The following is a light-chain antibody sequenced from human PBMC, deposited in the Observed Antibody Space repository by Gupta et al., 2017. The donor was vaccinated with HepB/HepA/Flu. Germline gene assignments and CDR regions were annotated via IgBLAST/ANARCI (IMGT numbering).Light chain of an antibody. V-gene: IGLV2-14*01. CDR1: GSDLGNNNY. CDR2: NVS. Sequence: QSALTQPASVSGSPGQSITISCTGTGSDLGNNNYLSWYQQLPGKAPKVIIYNVSNRPSGVSNRFSGYKSDNTDSLTISGLQADDEADDYCSSYTSSRGVFGGGTKLTVL. CDR3: SSYTSSRGV. J-gene: IGLJ3*02.